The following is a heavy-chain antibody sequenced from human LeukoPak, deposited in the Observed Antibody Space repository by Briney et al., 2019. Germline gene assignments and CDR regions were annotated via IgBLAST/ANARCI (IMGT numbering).Heavy chain of an antibody. CDR1: GFTFSDYY. J-gene: IGHJ4*02. D-gene: IGHD3-3*01. CDR2: ISSSGSTI. V-gene: IGHV3-11*04. Sequence: GGSLRLSCAASGFTFSDYYMSWIRQAPGKGLEWVSYISSSGSTIYYADSVKGRFTISRDNAKNSLYLQMNNLRAEDTAVYYCARAQYDFSYYYFDYWGQGTLVTVSS. CDR3: ARAQYDFSYYYFDY.